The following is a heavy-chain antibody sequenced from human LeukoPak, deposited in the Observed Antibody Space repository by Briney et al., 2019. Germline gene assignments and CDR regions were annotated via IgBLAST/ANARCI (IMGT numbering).Heavy chain of an antibody. Sequence: ASVKVSCKASGYTFTGYYIHWVRLAPGQGLEWMGRINPNSGGTEYAQKFQGRVTMTRDTSISSAYMELSRLRFDDTAVYFCAGGDGLGMGNYWGQGTLVTVSS. CDR3: AGGDGLGMGNY. CDR2: INPNSGGT. V-gene: IGHV1-2*06. CDR1: GYTFTGYY. D-gene: IGHD7-27*01. J-gene: IGHJ4*02.